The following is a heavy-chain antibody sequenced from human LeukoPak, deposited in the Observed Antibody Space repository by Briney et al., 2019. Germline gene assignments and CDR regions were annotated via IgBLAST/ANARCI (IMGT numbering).Heavy chain of an antibody. CDR2: INHSGST. D-gene: IGHD3-10*01. CDR3: ARHFGSGSHYFDY. V-gene: IGHV4-34*01. CDR1: GGSFSGYY. Sequence: SETLSLTCAVYGGSFSGYYWSWIRQPPGKGLEWIGEINHSGSTNYNPSLKSRVTISVDTSKNQFSLKLRSVTAADTAVYYCARHFGSGSHYFDYWGQGTLVTVSS. J-gene: IGHJ4*02.